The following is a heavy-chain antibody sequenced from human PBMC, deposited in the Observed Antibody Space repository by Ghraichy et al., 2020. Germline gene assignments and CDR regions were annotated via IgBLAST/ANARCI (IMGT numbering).Heavy chain of an antibody. CDR2: INHSGDT. V-gene: IGHV4-34*01. Sequence: SETLSLTCGVSGGSFNNYNWSWIRQPPGKGLEWIGEINHSGDTNYNPSLKNRLTILLDKPKKQFSLKLTSVTAADTAIYYCARGGSTWYIDLWGQGTLVIVS. CDR3: ARGGSTWYIDL. CDR1: GGSFNNYN. D-gene: IGHD6-13*01. J-gene: IGHJ4*02.